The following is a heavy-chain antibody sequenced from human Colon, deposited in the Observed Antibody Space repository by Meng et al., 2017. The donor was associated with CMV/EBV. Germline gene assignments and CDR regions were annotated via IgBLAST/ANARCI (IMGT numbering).Heavy chain of an antibody. Sequence: SLKISCAASGFTFSNSALHWVRQAPGKGLEWVALISFDGRSTYYADSVKGRFTVSRDNSKNRLFLQMNSLRLEDTAVYYCARVGDYPGGYFDYWGQGTLVTVSS. V-gene: IGHV3-30*04. CDR1: GFTFSNSA. J-gene: IGHJ4*02. CDR3: ARVGDYPGGYFDY. CDR2: ISFDGRST. D-gene: IGHD4-17*01.